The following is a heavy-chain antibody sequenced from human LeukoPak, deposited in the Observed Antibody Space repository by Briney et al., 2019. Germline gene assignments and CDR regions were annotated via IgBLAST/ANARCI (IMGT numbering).Heavy chain of an antibody. Sequence: SETLSLTCDVYGGSFSGNYWSWLRQPPGKGLEWIGEINHSGSTNYNPSLKSRVTISVDTSKNQFSLKLTSVTAADTAVYYCARVNTQGVPSPWGQGILVTVSS. V-gene: IGHV4-34*01. CDR2: INHSGST. D-gene: IGHD3-16*01. CDR3: ARVNTQGVPSP. J-gene: IGHJ5*02. CDR1: GGSFSGNY.